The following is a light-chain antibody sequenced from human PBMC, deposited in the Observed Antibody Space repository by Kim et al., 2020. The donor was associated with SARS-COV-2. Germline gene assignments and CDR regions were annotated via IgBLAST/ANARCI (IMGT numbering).Light chain of an antibody. V-gene: IGLV3-19*01. CDR1: NLRTYD. Sequence: GQTVRITCQGDNLRTYDASWYQQKPGQAPSLVIYAKNNRPSGIPDRFSGSSSGDTASLTISGAQAEDEADYYCKSRDTSGDRLVFGGGTKLTVL. CDR2: AKN. J-gene: IGLJ2*01. CDR3: KSRDTSGDRLV.